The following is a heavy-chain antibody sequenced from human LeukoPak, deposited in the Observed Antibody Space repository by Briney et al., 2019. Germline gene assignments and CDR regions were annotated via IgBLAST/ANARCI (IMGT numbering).Heavy chain of an antibody. V-gene: IGHV5-51*01. CDR2: IYPGDSDT. D-gene: IGHD1/OR15-1a*01. J-gene: IGHJ4*02. Sequence: GESLKISCKGSGYSFTSYWIGWVCQMPGKGLEWMGIIYPGDSDTRYSPSFQGQVTISADKSISTAYLQWSSLKASDTAMYYCARVGITGTAEAGNFDYWGQGTLVTVSS. CDR3: ARVGITGTAEAGNFDY. CDR1: GYSFTSYW.